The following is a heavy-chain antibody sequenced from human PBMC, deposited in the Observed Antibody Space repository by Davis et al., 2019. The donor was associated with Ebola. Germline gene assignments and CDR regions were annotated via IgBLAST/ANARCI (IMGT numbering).Heavy chain of an antibody. V-gene: IGHV3-33*01. CDR2: IWYDGSDK. CDR1: GFTFSSYG. D-gene: IGHD1-26*01. Sequence: GESLKISCAASGFTFSSYGMHWVRQAPGKGLDWVAVIWYDGSDKYYADSVKGRFTISRDNAKNTLYLQMNSLRAEDTAVYYCARGVSGSWTGMDVWGKGTTVTVSS. J-gene: IGHJ6*04. CDR3: ARGVSGSWTGMDV.